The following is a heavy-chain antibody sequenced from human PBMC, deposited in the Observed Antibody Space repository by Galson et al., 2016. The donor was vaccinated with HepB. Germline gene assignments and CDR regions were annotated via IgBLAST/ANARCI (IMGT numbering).Heavy chain of an antibody. D-gene: IGHD5-18*01. Sequence: TLSLTCTVSGGSISSADYYWSRIRQHAGKGLEWIGYIYYSGSTYYNPSLKSRVTMSIDTSKNQFSLKMTSVTAADTAVYYCARGYSYGGGIYWGRGTLVTVSS. CDR1: GGSISSADYY. CDR3: ARGYSYGGGIY. V-gene: IGHV4-31*03. J-gene: IGHJ1*01. CDR2: IYYSGST.